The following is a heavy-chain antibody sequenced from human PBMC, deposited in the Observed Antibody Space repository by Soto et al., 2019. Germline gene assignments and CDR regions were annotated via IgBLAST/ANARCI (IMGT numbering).Heavy chain of an antibody. J-gene: IGHJ6*02. CDR1: GFTFSSYA. Sequence: GGSLRLSCAASGFTFSSYAMHWVRQAPGKGLEWVAVISYDGSNKYYADSVKGRFTISRDNSKNTLYLQMNSLRAEDTAVYYCATSVGIAPTGEDGMDVWGQGTSVTVYS. V-gene: IGHV3-30-3*01. CDR2: ISYDGSNK. CDR3: ATSVGIAPTGEDGMDV. D-gene: IGHD2-8*02.